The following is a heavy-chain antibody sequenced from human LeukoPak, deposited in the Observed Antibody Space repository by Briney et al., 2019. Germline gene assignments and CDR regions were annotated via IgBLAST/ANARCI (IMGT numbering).Heavy chain of an antibody. CDR2: ISSTSGAV. CDR1: GFSFSRFG. J-gene: IGHJ4*02. V-gene: IGHV3-48*02. Sequence: GGSLRLSCAASGFSFSRFGMNWVRQAPGKGLEWISHISSTSGAVYYADSVKGRFTISRDNAKNSLYLQMSSLRNEDTAIYYCAQKGGTDHWGQGTLVTVSS. D-gene: IGHD2-15*01. CDR3: AQKGGTDH.